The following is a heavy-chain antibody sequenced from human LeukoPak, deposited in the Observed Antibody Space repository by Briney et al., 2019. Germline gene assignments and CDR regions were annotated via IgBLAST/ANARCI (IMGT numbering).Heavy chain of an antibody. CDR2: ISYDGSNK. D-gene: IGHD4-23*01. V-gene: IGHV3-30*18. CDR3: AKDDGGTTDY. CDR1: GFTFSSYG. J-gene: IGHJ4*02. Sequence: GGSLRVSCAASGFTFSSYGMHWVRQAPGKGLEWVAVISYDGSNKYYADSVKGRFTISRVNSKNTLYLQMNSLRAEDTAVYYCAKDDGGTTDYWGQGTLVTVSS.